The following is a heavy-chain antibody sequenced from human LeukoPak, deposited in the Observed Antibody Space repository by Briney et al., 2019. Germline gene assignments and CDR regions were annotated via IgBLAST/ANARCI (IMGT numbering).Heavy chain of an antibody. CDR1: GYSFRSYG. Sequence: ASVKVSCKASGYSFRSYGISWVRQAPGQGLEWMGWISAYDGNTNYPQKLQGRVTVTTDTSTTTAYMELRSLTSDDTAVYYCARDCSSTSCYGFMDVWGKGTTVTVSS. CDR3: ARDCSSTSCYGFMDV. CDR2: ISAYDGNT. D-gene: IGHD2-2*01. V-gene: IGHV1-18*01. J-gene: IGHJ6*03.